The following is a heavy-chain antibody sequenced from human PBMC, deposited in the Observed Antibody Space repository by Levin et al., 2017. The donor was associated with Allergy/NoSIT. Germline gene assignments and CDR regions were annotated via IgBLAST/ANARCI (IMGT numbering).Heavy chain of an antibody. CDR3: SHGPGYDYVTETYTFYFDY. V-gene: IGHV2-5*02. D-gene: IGHD3-16*01. CDR1: GFSLTARGEG. Sequence: SGPTLVKPTQTLALTCTFSGFSLTARGEGVGWIRQPPGKALEWLAFIYWDDDKRYSPSLKNRLSISKDASKNLVALIMTDMDPVNTATFFCSHGPGYDYVTETYTFYFDYWGQGALVTFSS. CDR2: IYWDDDK. J-gene: IGHJ4*02.